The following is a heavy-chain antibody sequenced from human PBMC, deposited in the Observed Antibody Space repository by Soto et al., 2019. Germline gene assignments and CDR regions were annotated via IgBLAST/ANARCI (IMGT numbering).Heavy chain of an antibody. J-gene: IGHJ4*02. CDR3: AKVRGVEHRWFPEYYFDY. CDR2: ISGSGGST. CDR1: GFTFSSYA. V-gene: IGHV3-23*01. Sequence: GGSLRLSCAASGFTFSSYAMSWVRQAPGKGLEWVSAISGSGGSTYYADSVKGRFTISRDNSKNTLYLQMNSLRAEDTAVYYCAKVRGVEHRWFPEYYFDYWGQGTLVPVSS. D-gene: IGHD2-15*01.